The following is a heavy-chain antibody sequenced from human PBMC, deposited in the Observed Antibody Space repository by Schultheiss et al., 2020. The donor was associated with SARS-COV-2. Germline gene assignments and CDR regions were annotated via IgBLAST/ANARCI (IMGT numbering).Heavy chain of an antibody. CDR3: AKDGSGWSIGY. CDR2: IWYDGSNK. Sequence: GGSLRLSCAASGFTFSSYGMHWVRQAPGKGLEWVAVIWYDGSNKYYADSVKGRFTISRDNSKNTLYLQMNSLRAEDTAVYYCAKDGSGWSIGYWGQGTLVTVSS. J-gene: IGHJ4*02. CDR1: GFTFSSYG. V-gene: IGHV3-33*06. D-gene: IGHD6-19*01.